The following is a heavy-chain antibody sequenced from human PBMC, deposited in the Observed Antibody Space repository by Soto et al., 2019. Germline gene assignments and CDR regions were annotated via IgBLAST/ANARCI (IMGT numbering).Heavy chain of an antibody. Sequence: GGSLRLSCAASGFTFSSYSMNWVRQAPGKGLEWVSYISSSSSTIYYADSVKGRFTISRDNAKNSLYLQMNSLRDEDTAVYYCARLYDYVWGSYRVFDYWGQGTLVTVSS. CDR3: ARLYDYVWGSYRVFDY. CDR2: ISSSSSTI. CDR1: GFTFSSYS. J-gene: IGHJ4*02. V-gene: IGHV3-48*02. D-gene: IGHD3-16*02.